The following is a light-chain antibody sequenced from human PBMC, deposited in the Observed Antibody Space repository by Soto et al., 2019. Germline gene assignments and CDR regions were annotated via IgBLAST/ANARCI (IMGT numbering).Light chain of an antibody. Sequence: SVLTQPPSVSTAPGRKVTVSCTGSSSNIGNNYVSWYQQLPGTAPKLLIYENNKRPSGIPDRFSGSKSGTSATLGITGLQTGDEADYYCGTWDSSLSAYVFGTGTKVTVL. CDR1: SSNIGNNY. V-gene: IGLV1-51*02. J-gene: IGLJ1*01. CDR2: ENN. CDR3: GTWDSSLSAYV.